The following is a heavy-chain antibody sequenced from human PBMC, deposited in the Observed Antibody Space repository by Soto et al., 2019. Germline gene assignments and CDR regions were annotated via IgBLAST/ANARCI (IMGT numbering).Heavy chain of an antibody. CDR2: ISYDGSHK. D-gene: IGHD5-18*01. CDR3: AKGFSYSVIDY. J-gene: IGHJ4*02. Sequence: QVQLVESGGGVVQPGRSLRLSCAASGFTFSTYGMHWVRQAPGKGLEWVAVISYDGSHKYYAHSVKGRFTISRDNSKNTLYLQMSSLRAEDTAVYYCAKGFSYSVIDYWGQGTLVTVSS. CDR1: GFTFSTYG. V-gene: IGHV3-30*18.